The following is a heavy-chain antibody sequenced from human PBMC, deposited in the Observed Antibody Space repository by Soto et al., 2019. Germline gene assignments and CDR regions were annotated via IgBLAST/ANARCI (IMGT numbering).Heavy chain of an antibody. D-gene: IGHD2-21*02. Sequence: PSETLSLTCTVSCGSISDYYWTWIRQPPGKGLEWIGYIYYTGTIHYSPSLKGRVTISIDTSKRQFSLKLTSVTAADTAVYYCARASMTAIAMDVWGQGTTVTVSS. V-gene: IGHV4-59*01. J-gene: IGHJ6*02. CDR3: ARASMTAIAMDV. CDR2: IYYTGTI. CDR1: CGSISDYY.